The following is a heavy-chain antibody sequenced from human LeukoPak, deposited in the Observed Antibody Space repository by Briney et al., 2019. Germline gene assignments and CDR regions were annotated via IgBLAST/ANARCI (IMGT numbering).Heavy chain of an antibody. D-gene: IGHD2-21*02. J-gene: IGHJ3*02. CDR2: ISSSSSTI. V-gene: IGHV3-48*04. Sequence: GGSLRLSCAASGFTFSSYSMNWVRQAPGEGREWGSYISSSSSTIYYADSVKGRFTITRDNDKNSLYLQMNSLRAEDTAVYYCARDDGAYCGGDCYSDAFDIWGQGTMVTVSS. CDR1: GFTFSSYS. CDR3: ARDDGAYCGGDCYSDAFDI.